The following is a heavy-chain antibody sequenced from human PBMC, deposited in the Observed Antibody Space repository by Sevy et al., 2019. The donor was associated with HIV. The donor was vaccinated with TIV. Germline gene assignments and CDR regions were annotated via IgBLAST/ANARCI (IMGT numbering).Heavy chain of an antibody. CDR3: ARDLPPSATTVAHFDY. Sequence: GGSLRLSCAASGFTFSSYEMNWVRQAPGKGLEWVSYISNSGTSIYYSDSVKGRFTISRDNSTNSLYLPMNSLRAEDTAVYYCARDLPPSATTVAHFDYWGQGTLVTVSS. CDR1: GFTFSSYE. J-gene: IGHJ4*02. V-gene: IGHV3-48*03. D-gene: IGHD4-17*01. CDR2: ISNSGTSI.